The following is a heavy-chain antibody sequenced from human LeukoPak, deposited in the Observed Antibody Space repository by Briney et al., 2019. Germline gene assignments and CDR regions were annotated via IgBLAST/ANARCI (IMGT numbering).Heavy chain of an antibody. J-gene: IGHJ6*02. D-gene: IGHD1-1*01. Sequence: PSETLSLTCTVSGGSMSSYYWNWIRQPPGRGLEWIGYSYYSGSTNYNPSLKSRVTISVDMSMNQFSLKLSSVTAADTAVYYRARDAGHQLSRRNYYAMDVWGQGTTVTVSS. V-gene: IGHV4-59*12. CDR1: GGSMSSYY. CDR2: SYYSGST. CDR3: ARDAGHQLSRRNYYAMDV.